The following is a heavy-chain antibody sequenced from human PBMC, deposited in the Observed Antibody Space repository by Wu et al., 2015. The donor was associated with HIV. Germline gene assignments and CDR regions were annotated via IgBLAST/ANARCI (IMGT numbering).Heavy chain of an antibody. V-gene: IGHV1-2*02. CDR2: INPNSGGT. J-gene: IGHJ3*02. D-gene: IGHD6-19*01. Sequence: QVQLVQSGADVKKPGASVKVSCKASAYTFTDYYIHWVRQAPGQGLEWMGWINPNSGGTNYAQKFQGRGTMTRDTSISTAYMELSRLTSDDTAVYYCARGLYTSGWSGAFDIWGQGTVVTVSS. CDR3: ARGLYTSGWSGAFDI. CDR1: AYTFTDYY.